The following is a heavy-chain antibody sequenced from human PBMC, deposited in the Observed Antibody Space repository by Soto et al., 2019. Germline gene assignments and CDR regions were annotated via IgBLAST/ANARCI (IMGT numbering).Heavy chain of an antibody. Sequence: QVQLVQSGAEVKRPGASVKLSCKAPNYTFINFGISWVRQATGQGLEWMGWIPTFNGKTNDAPKFQARFTITADTSTSTAYRGLRTLISDDSAVHYCVRDRFADFDPPASNYWGQGTLVTVSS. D-gene: IGHD3-9*01. J-gene: IGHJ4*02. CDR2: IPTFNGKT. V-gene: IGHV1-18*01. CDR3: VRDRFADFDPPASNY. CDR1: NYTFINFG.